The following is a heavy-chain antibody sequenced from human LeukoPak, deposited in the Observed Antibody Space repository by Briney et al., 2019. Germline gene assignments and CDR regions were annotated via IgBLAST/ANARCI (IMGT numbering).Heavy chain of an antibody. V-gene: IGHV4-4*07. Sequence: SENLSLTCTVSGGSISAFYWGWIRQPAGKGLEWIGRIHTNGNTNYNPSLQSRVTMSVDTSKNQFSLKVSSVTAADTAVYYCARDPSQHNYYALDVWGAGTTVTVSS. CDR1: GGSISAFY. CDR2: IHTNGNT. J-gene: IGHJ6*04. CDR3: ARDPSQHNYYALDV.